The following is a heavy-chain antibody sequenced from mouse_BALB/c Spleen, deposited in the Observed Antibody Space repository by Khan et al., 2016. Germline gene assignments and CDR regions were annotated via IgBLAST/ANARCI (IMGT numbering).Heavy chain of an antibody. Sequence: VELVESGGGLVQPGGSRKLSCAASGFTFSRFGMHWVRQAPEKGLEWVAYISSGSSTIYYADTLKGRFTISRDNPKNALFLQMTILRSEDTAMYYCARGDYWGQGTTLTVSS. V-gene: IGHV5-17*02. CDR2: ISSGSSTI. CDR1: GFTFSRFG. J-gene: IGHJ2*01. CDR3: ARGDY.